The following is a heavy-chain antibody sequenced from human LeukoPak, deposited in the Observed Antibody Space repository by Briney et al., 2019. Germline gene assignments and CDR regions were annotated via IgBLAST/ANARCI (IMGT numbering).Heavy chain of an antibody. CDR2: INSDGSST. Sequence: GGSLRLSCAASGFTFSSYWMHWVRQAPGKGLVWVSRINSDGSSTSYADSVKGRFTISRDNAKNTLYLQMNSLRAEDTAVYYCAKLHDGGDGGGYWGQGTLVTVSS. V-gene: IGHV3-74*01. J-gene: IGHJ4*02. CDR3: AKLHDGGDGGGY. D-gene: IGHD2-21*02. CDR1: GFTFSSYW.